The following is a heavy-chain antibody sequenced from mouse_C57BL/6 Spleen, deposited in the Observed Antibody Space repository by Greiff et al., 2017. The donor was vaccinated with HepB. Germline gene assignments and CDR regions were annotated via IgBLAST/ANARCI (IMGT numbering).Heavy chain of an antibody. CDR1: GFTFSSYA. Sequence: DVMLVESGEGLVKPGGSLKLSCAASGFTFSSYAMSWVRQTPEKRLEWVAYISSGGDYIYYADTVKGRFTISRDNARNTLYLQMSSLKSEDTAMYYCTRDVGWLLRAAMDYWGQGTSVTVSS. D-gene: IGHD2-3*01. V-gene: IGHV5-9-1*02. J-gene: IGHJ4*01. CDR2: ISSGGDYI. CDR3: TRDVGWLLRAAMDY.